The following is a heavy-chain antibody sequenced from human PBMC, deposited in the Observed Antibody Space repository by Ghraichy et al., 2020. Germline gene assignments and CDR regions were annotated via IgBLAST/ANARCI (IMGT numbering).Heavy chain of an antibody. Sequence: LSLTCAGSGFIFSDSWMTWLRQAPGKGLEWVADIKQDASEKYYLASVRGRFTISRDNAKDSLYLQMNSLRAEDTAVYYCAIDRAYSSYSYCGQRTLVTVSS. J-gene: IGHJ4*02. V-gene: IGHV3-7*01. D-gene: IGHD5-12*01. CDR1: GFIFSDSW. CDR2: IKQDASEK. CDR3: AIDRAYSSYSY.